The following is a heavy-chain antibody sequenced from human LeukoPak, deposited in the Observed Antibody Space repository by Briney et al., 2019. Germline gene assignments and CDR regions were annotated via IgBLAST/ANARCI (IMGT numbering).Heavy chain of an antibody. CDR1: GFSFSSYA. D-gene: IGHD2-21*02. CDR3: AKDSRSTLPRGRLDY. Sequence: GESLRVSCAASGFSFSSYAMSWVRQAPGKGPEWVSGISGSGGTTYYADSVKGRFTISRDNSKNTYLQMNSLRAEDTAAYYCAKDSRSTLPRGRLDYWGQGTLVTVSS. V-gene: IGHV3-23*01. J-gene: IGHJ4*02. CDR2: ISGSGGTT.